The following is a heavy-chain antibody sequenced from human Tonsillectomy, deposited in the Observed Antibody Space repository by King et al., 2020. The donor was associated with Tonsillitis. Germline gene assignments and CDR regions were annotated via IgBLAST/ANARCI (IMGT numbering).Heavy chain of an antibody. V-gene: IGHV3-49*03. CDR3: AKXQISGAYYGFDY. CDR2: IRSKSYGGTP. D-gene: IGHD3-10*01. J-gene: IGHJ4*02. CDR1: GFSFGDYA. Sequence: VQLVESGGDLVQPGRSLRLSCSGSGFSFGDYAMSGFRRTPGKGLEWVGVIRSKSYGGTPTYAAAVEGRFTISRGDSKSIAYLHMNSLKMEDTAVYFCAKXQISGAYYGFDYWGQGTLVTVSS.